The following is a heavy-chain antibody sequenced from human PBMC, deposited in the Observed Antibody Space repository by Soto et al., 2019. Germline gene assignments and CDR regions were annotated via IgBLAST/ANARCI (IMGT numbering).Heavy chain of an antibody. D-gene: IGHD3-10*01. CDR3: SRENWFQDY. CDR1: GFTFNVYY. J-gene: IGHJ4*02. V-gene: IGHV3-7*03. Sequence: EVQLVESGGDLVQPGGSLRLSCAASGFTFNVYYMTWVRQAPGRGLEWVASINKDGSEQYYVDSVKGRFTISRDNAKNSLYLQMNSLRGEDTALYYCSRENWFQDYWGQGTLVTVSS. CDR2: INKDGSEQ.